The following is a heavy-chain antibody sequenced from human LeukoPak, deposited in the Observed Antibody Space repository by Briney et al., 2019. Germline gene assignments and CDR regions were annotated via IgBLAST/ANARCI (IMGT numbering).Heavy chain of an antibody. J-gene: IGHJ4*02. CDR1: GFASSRHW. CDR3: ARDGDGAIALDY. V-gene: IGHV3-74*03. D-gene: IGHD5-24*01. Sequence: GGTLRLSCAASGFASSRHWILWLRPAPGKGLMWISYLVSDRADTTYARCVKGQFTISRDNAKNAVYLQMNSLRVDDTAVYYCARDGDGAIALDYWGQGTLVTVSS. CDR2: LVSDRADT.